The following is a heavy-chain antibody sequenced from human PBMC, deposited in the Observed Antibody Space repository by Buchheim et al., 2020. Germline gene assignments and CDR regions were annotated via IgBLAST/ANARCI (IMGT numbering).Heavy chain of an antibody. V-gene: IGHV4-61*08. CDR2: IFYSGRT. CDR1: GASVNSPGIH. CDR3: ARDPVTARSFDL. Sequence: QVQLEESGPGLVKPSETLSLTCSVSGASVNSPGIHWSWIRQPPGKGPEYIGNIFYSGRTTYNPSPKIRLTISLDTSRNQFSLNLTSVTTADTAVYYCARDPVTARSFDLWGRGTL. J-gene: IGHJ2*01. D-gene: IGHD5-18*01.